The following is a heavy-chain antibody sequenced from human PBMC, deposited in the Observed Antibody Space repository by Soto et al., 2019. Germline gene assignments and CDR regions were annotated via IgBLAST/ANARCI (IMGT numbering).Heavy chain of an antibody. D-gene: IGHD6-19*01. CDR2: IDHSGST. CDR3: VRDSGNGCKDY. V-gene: IGHV4-4*02. Sequence: QVQLQESGPGLVKPSWTLSLTCAVSGGSISSTNWWNWVRQPPGKGLEWIGEIDHSGSTNYNPSLKSRVTMSVDKPKNQFSLKLSSVTAADTAVYYCVRDSGNGCKDYWGQGTLVTVSS. CDR1: GGSISSTNW. J-gene: IGHJ4*02.